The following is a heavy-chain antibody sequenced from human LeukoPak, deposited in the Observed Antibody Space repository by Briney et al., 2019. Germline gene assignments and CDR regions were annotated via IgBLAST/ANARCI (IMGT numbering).Heavy chain of an antibody. V-gene: IGHV1-69*01. Sequence: ASVNVSCTASGGTFSSYAISWVRQAPGQGLEWMGGIIPIFGTANYAQKFQGRVTITADESTSTAYMELSSLRSEDTAVYYCASSVGQQGLLWYYGMDVWGQGTTVTVSS. CDR1: GGTFSSYA. D-gene: IGHD4-23*01. CDR3: ASSVGQQGLLWYYGMDV. J-gene: IGHJ6*02. CDR2: IIPIFGTA.